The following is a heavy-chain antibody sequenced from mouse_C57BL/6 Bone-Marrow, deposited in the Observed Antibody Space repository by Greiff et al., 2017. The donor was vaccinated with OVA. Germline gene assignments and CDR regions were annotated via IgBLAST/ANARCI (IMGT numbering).Heavy chain of an antibody. V-gene: IGHV1-9*01. J-gene: IGHJ2*01. CDR3: ACPSSYYGSSLYYFDY. CDR1: GYTFTGYW. Sequence: QVQLQQSGAELMKPGASVKLSCKATGYTFTGYWIEWVKQRPGHGLEWIGEILPGSGSTNYNEKFKGKATFTADTSSNTAYMQLSSLTTEDSAIYYCACPSSYYGSSLYYFDYWGQGTTLTVSS. CDR2: ILPGSGST. D-gene: IGHD1-1*01.